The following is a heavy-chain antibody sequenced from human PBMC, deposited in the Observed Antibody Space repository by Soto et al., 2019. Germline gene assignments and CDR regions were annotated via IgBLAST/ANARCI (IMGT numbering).Heavy chain of an antibody. J-gene: IGHJ5*02. CDR1: GYTFTSYD. Sequence: QVQLVQSGAEVKKPGPSVKVSCKAFGYTFTSYDINWVRQAIGQGLEGMGWMNPNSGNTGYAQKFQGRVTMTRNTSISTAYMELSSLRSEDTAVYYCARERSAAGTGWFDPWGQGTLVTVSS. CDR2: MNPNSGNT. CDR3: ARERSAAGTGWFDP. D-gene: IGHD6-13*01. V-gene: IGHV1-8*01.